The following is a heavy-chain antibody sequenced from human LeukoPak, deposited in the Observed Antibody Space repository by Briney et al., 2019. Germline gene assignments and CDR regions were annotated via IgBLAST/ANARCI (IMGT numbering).Heavy chain of an antibody. Sequence: PSETLSLTCTVSGYSISSGYYWGWIRQPPGKGLEWIASIYHSGSTYSNPSLKSRVTISVDTSKNQFSLKLSSVTAADTAVYYCARRDVAVTLTFDYWGQGTLVTVSS. CDR1: GYSISSGYY. V-gene: IGHV4-38-2*02. CDR3: ARRDVAVTLTFDY. CDR2: IYHSGST. D-gene: IGHD6-19*01. J-gene: IGHJ4*02.